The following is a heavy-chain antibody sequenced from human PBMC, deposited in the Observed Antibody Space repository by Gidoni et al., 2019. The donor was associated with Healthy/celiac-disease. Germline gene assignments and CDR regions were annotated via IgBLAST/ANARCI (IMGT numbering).Heavy chain of an antibody. J-gene: IGHJ4*02. D-gene: IGHD6-19*01. CDR2: IYWNDDK. V-gene: IGHV2-5*01. CDR1: GFSLSTSGVG. Sequence: QITLKESGPTLVKPTQTLTLTCTFSGFSLSTSGVGVGWIRQPPGKALEWLALIYWNDDKRYSPSLKSRLTITKDTSKNQVVLTMTNMDPVDTATYYCAHTISSGWYERRPKDFDYWGQGTLVTVSS. CDR3: AHTISSGWYERRPKDFDY.